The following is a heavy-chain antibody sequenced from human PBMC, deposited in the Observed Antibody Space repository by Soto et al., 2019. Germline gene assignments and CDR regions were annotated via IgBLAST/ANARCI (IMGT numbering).Heavy chain of an antibody. CDR2: INSDGSST. CDR3: AREVSGRTVGGMGV. Sequence: EVQLVESGGGLVQPGGSLRLSCAASGFTFSSYWMHWVRQAPGKGLVWVSRINSDGSSTSYADSVKGRFTISSDNAKNRRYRQVNSLRAEDTGVYYCAREVSGRTVGGMGVWCEGATVTVSS. CDR1: GFTFSSYW. J-gene: IGHJ6*04. D-gene: IGHD6-25*01. V-gene: IGHV3-74*01.